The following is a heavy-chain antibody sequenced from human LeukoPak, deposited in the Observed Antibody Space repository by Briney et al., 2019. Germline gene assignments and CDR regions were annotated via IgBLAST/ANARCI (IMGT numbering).Heavy chain of an antibody. CDR2: ISSSSSTI. CDR3: ARDTGGRGWFDP. Sequence: QAGGSLRLSCAASGFNFRTYSMNWVRQAPGKGLEWVSYISSSSSTIYYADSVRGRFTISRDNAKNSLYLQMNSLRAEDTAVYYCARDTGGRGWFDPWGQGTLVTVSS. CDR1: GFNFRTYS. J-gene: IGHJ5*02. V-gene: IGHV3-48*01. D-gene: IGHD2-8*02.